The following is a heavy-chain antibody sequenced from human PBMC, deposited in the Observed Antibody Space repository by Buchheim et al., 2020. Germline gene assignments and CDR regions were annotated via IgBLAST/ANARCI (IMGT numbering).Heavy chain of an antibody. V-gene: IGHV4-59*12. Sequence: QVQLQESGPGLVKPSETLSLTCTVSGGSISTYYWNWIRQSPGKGLEWIGYVYYSWNTNYNPSLKRRVTMSVDTSKNQFSLPLRSVTAADTAVYYCARDRLRNWFDSWGQGTL. CDR1: GGSISTYY. CDR3: ARDRLRNWFDS. J-gene: IGHJ5*01. CDR2: VYYSWNT. D-gene: IGHD4-17*01.